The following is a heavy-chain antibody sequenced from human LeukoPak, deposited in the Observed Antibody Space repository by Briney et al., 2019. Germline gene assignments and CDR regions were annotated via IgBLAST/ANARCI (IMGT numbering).Heavy chain of an antibody. CDR3: AKGYDSSGYQPDDAFDM. CDR1: RYTFTGYY. V-gene: IGHV1-2*02. CDR2: INPNSGGT. Sequence: GASVNVTCKASRYTFTGYYMHWVRQAPGQGLEWMGWINPNSGGTNYAQKFQGRVTMTRYTSISTAYVELSRLRSDDTAVYYCAKGYDSSGYQPDDAFDMWAQGVMVTVSS. D-gene: IGHD3-22*01. J-gene: IGHJ3*02.